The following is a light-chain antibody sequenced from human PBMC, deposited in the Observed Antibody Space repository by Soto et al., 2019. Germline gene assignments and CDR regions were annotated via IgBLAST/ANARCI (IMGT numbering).Light chain of an antibody. J-gene: IGLJ1*01. V-gene: IGLV3-27*01. CDR2: KDS. CDR3: YSAADNNPGV. CDR1: VLAKKY. Sequence: SYELTQPSSVSVSPGQTARITCSGDVLAKKYARWFQQKPGQAPVLVIYKDSERPSGIPERFSGSSSGTTVTLTISGAQVEDEADYYCYSAADNNPGVVGTGTKLTVL.